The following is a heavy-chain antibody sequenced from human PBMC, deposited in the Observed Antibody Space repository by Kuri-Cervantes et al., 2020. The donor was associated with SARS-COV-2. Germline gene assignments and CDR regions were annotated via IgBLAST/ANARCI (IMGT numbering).Heavy chain of an antibody. Sequence: SVKVSCKASGGTFNSFGFTWVRQAPGRGLEWMGQILPVFGTTTYAQRFQGRVAVTADESSTTAYMDLNSLRSDDTAVYFCARGRLKYNNGLGFHYFDDWGQGTVVTVSS. CDR1: GGTFNSFG. D-gene: IGHD3-10*01. V-gene: IGHV1-69*13. CDR2: ILPVFGTT. J-gene: IGHJ4*02. CDR3: ARGRLKYNNGLGFHYFDD.